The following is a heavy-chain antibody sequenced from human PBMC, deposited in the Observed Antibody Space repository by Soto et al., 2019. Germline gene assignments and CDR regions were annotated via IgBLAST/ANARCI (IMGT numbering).Heavy chain of an antibody. Sequence: QVQLQQWGAGLLKPSETLSLTCAVYGGSFSGYYWSWIRQPPGRGLEWIGEINHSGSTNYNPSLKSRVTISVDTSKNQFSLKLSSVTAADTAVYYCARGPPYYDFWSGYSSYYYGMDVWGQGTTVTVSS. D-gene: IGHD3-3*01. CDR1: GGSFSGYY. V-gene: IGHV4-34*01. CDR2: INHSGST. CDR3: ARGPPYYDFWSGYSSYYYGMDV. J-gene: IGHJ6*02.